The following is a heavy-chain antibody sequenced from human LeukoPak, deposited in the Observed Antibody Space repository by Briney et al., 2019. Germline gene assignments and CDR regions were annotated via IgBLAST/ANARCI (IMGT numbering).Heavy chain of an antibody. V-gene: IGHV3-48*03. CDR2: ISSGSSII. CDR1: GFTFSSYE. J-gene: IGHJ5*02. D-gene: IGHD5-24*01. CDR3: ASWDGYNFDL. Sequence: GGSLRLSCVASGFTFSSYEMNWVRQAPGKGLEWVSHISSGSSIIKYTDSVEGRFTISRENAKNSRFLQMTSLTAEDTALYYCASWDGYNFDLWGQGTLVTVSS.